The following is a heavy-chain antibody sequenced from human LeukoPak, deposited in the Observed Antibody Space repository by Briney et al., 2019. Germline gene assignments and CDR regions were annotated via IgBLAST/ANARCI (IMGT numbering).Heavy chain of an antibody. CDR1: GGSFSGYY. V-gene: IGHV4-34*01. J-gene: IGHJ4*02. Sequence: SETLSLTCAVYGGSFSGYYWSWIRQLPGKGLEWIGEINHSGSTNYNPSLKSRVTISGDTSKNQFSLQLSSVTAADMAVYYCARSRGYSGYDLFYWGQGTLVTVSS. D-gene: IGHD5-12*01. CDR2: INHSGST. CDR3: ARSRGYSGYDLFY.